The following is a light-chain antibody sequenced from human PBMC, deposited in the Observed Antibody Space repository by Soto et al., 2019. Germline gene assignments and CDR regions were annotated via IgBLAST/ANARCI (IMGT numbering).Light chain of an antibody. CDR2: EVS. CDR1: SSDIGASNY. V-gene: IGLV2-14*01. J-gene: IGLJ3*02. Sequence: QSALTQPASVSXXPGQSITVSCTGTSSDIGASNYVSWYQQHPGKAPKLIISEVSNRPSGVSNRFSGSKSGSTASLTISGLQAEDEADYYCTSYTSSTTWVFGGGTKLTVL. CDR3: TSYTSSTTWV.